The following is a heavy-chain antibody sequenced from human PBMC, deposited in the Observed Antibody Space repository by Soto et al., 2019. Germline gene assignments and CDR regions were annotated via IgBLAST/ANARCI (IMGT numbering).Heavy chain of an antibody. CDR2: IILPFGTA. Sequence: QVQLVQSGAEVKKPGSSVKVSCRASGGTFSNHAVGWVRQAPGQGLEWMGGIILPFGTANYAQKFQGRVTITADESRATTYVEFSSLRFVDTAVYYCTRGPDYDGYLDFWGQGTLVTVSS. J-gene: IGHJ4*02. V-gene: IGHV1-69*12. D-gene: IGHD4-17*01. CDR1: GGTFSNHA. CDR3: TRGPDYDGYLDF.